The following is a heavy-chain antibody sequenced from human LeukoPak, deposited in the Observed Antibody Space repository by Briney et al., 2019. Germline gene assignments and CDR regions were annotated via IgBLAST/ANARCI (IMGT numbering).Heavy chain of an antibody. J-gene: IGHJ4*02. CDR3: ARNEHYYDSSGYYFIDY. CDR2: ISAYNGNT. Sequence: ASVKVSCTASGYTFTSYGISWVRQAPGQGLEWMGWISAYNGNTNYAQKLQGRVTMTTDTSTSTAYMELRSLRSDDTAVYYCARNEHYYDSSGYYFIDYWGQGTLVTVSS. D-gene: IGHD3-22*01. V-gene: IGHV1-18*01. CDR1: GYTFTSYG.